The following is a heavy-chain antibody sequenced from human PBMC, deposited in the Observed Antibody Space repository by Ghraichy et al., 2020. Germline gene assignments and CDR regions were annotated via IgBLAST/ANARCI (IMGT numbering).Heavy chain of an antibody. V-gene: IGHV2-26*01. Sequence: SGPTLVKPTETLTLTCTVSGFSLSNARMGVSWIRQPPGKALEWLAHIFSNDEKSYSTSLKSRLTISKDTSKSQVVLTMTNMDPVDTATYYCARIQDHEWFGEPKVFDYWGQGTLVTVSS. CDR1: GFSLSNARMG. CDR2: IFSNDEK. D-gene: IGHD3-10*01. J-gene: IGHJ4*02. CDR3: ARIQDHEWFGEPKVFDY.